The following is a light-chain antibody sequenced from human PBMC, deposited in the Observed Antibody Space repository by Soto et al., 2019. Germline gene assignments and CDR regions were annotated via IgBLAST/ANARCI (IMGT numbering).Light chain of an antibody. Sequence: QSALTQPASVSGSPGQSITISCTGTSSDIGVYNYVSWYQQHPGKAPKLVICEVSNRPSGVSSRFSGSKSGNTASLTISGLRAEDEADYYCNSYTSLFTVRAVFGTGTQLTVL. CDR2: EVS. V-gene: IGLV2-14*01. CDR1: SSDIGVYNY. CDR3: NSYTSLFTVRAV. J-gene: IGLJ1*01.